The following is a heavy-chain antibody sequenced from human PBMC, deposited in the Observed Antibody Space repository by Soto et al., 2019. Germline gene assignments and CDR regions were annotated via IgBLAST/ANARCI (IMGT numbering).Heavy chain of an antibody. Sequence: ASVKVSCKVSGYTLNELSMHWVRQAPGKGLEWMGGFDPENYETIYAQKFQGRVTMTEDTSTDTAYMELSSLRSEDTAVYYCATWGDLVLMVYGTQRNFDFWGRG. CDR3: ATWGDLVLMVYGTQRNFDF. CDR2: FDPENYET. V-gene: IGHV1-24*01. CDR1: GYTLNELS. J-gene: IGHJ4*02. D-gene: IGHD2-8*01.